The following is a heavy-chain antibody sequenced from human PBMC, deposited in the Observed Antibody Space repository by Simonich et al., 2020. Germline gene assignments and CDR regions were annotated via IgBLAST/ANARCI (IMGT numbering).Heavy chain of an antibody. CDR1: GYTFTGYY. CDR2: INPNSGGT. V-gene: IGHV1-2*06. J-gene: IGHJ6*02. Sequence: GAEVKKPGASVKVSCKAAGYTFTGYYRHWVRQAPGQGREWMGRINPNSGGTNYAQKFQGRVTMTRDTSISTAYMELSRLRSDDTAVYYCARVPGIYYYYGMDVWGQGTTVTVSS. D-gene: IGHD3-10*01. CDR3: ARVPGIYYYYGMDV.